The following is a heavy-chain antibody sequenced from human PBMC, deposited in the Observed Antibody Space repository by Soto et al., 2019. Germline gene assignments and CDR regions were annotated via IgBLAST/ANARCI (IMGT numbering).Heavy chain of an antibody. V-gene: IGHV1-69*06. Sequence: QVQLVQSGAEVKKPGSSVKVSCKASGGTSSSYAISWVRQAPGQGLEWMGGIIPIFGTANYAQKFQGRVTITADKSTSTAYMELSSLRSEDTAVYYCAMRSSGYYSDRDRSFDYWGQGTLVTVSS. CDR2: IIPIFGTA. CDR1: GGTSSSYA. J-gene: IGHJ4*02. D-gene: IGHD3-22*01. CDR3: AMRSSGYYSDRDRSFDY.